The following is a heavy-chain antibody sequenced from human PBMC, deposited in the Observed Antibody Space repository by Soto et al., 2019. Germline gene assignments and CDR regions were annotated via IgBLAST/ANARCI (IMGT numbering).Heavy chain of an antibody. CDR2: INTDGSIT. J-gene: IGHJ4*02. CDR1: GLIFSNYK. CDR3: ARDTDGLHY. V-gene: IGHV3-74*01. Sequence: GGSLXLSCAASGLIFSNYKMHWVRQAPGKGLVWVSRINTDGSITDYADSVKGRFTVSRDNPKNTLYLQMNSLRAEDTAVYYCARDTDGLHYWGQGTLVTVSS.